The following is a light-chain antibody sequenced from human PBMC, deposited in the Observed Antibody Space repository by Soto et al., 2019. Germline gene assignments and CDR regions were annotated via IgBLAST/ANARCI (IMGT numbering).Light chain of an antibody. CDR2: DAS. CDR1: QSISSW. CDR3: QQYNSCPWT. Sequence: DIQMTQSPSTLSASVGDRVTITCRASQSISSWLAWYQQKPGKAHKLLIYDASSLESGVPSRFSGSGSGTEFTLTIRSLQPDDFATYYCQQYNSCPWTFGQGTKVDIK. V-gene: IGKV1-5*01. J-gene: IGKJ1*01.